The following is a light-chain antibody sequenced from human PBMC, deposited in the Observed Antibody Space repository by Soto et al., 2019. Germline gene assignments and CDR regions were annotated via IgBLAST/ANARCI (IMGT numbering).Light chain of an antibody. CDR2: DVN. CDR3: SSDSSKSFL. V-gene: IGLV2-14*03. J-gene: IGLJ2*01. Sequence: QSALTQPASASGSPGQSVTISCTGTSSDVGAYNYVSWYQLHPGKAPKLIIFDVNYRPSGVSSRFSGYKSGNTASLTFSGHQDEEEDYYCCSSDSSKSFLFGGGTKLTVL. CDR1: SSDVGAYNY.